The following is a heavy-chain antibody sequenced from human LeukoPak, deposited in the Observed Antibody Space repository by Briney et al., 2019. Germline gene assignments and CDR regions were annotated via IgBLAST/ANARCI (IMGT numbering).Heavy chain of an antibody. CDR2: ISYDGSNK. D-gene: IGHD1-26*01. Sequence: GRSLRLSCAASGFTFSSYAMHWVRQAPGKGLEWVAVISYDGSNKYYADSVRGRFTISRDNSKNTLYLQMNSLRAEDTAVYYCAREAIVGATPFDYWGQGTLVTVSS. CDR1: GFTFSSYA. V-gene: IGHV3-30*04. J-gene: IGHJ4*02. CDR3: AREAIVGATPFDY.